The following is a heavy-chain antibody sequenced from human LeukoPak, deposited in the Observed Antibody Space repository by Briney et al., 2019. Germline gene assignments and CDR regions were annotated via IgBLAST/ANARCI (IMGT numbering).Heavy chain of an antibody. V-gene: IGHV3-66*01. CDR2: IYSGGST. D-gene: IGHD3-9*01. CDR3: ARDGLRYFDWFDY. Sequence: GGSLRLSCAASGFTVSSNYMSWVRQAPGKGLEWVSVIYSGGSTYYADSVKGRFTISRDNSKNTLYLQMNSLRAEDTAVYYCARDGLRYFDWFDYWGQGTLVTVSS. CDR1: GFTVSSNY. J-gene: IGHJ4*02.